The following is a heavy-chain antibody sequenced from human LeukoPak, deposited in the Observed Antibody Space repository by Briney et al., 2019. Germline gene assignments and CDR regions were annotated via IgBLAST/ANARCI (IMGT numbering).Heavy chain of an antibody. CDR3: AKGGSGYYYYGMDV. J-gene: IGHJ6*02. V-gene: IGHV3-23*01. CDR2: ISGSAGSI. CDR1: GVTFRNYG. Sequence: TGGSLRLSCAAPGVTFRNYGGSWVRQAPGKGLEWVSSISGSAGSIYYADSVKGRFTISRDNSENTVYLQMNSLRSDDTAIYYCAKGGSGYYYYGMDVWGQGTTVTVSS.